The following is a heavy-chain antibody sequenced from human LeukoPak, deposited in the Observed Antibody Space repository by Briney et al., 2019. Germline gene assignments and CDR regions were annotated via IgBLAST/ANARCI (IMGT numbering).Heavy chain of an antibody. CDR3: AREVVAAAGTVDY. CDR2: IYYSGST. V-gene: IGHV4-59*01. CDR1: GDSISNYY. J-gene: IGHJ4*02. Sequence: SETLSLTCAVSGDSISNYYWSWLRQPPGKGLEWIGYIYYSGSTNYNPSLKSRVTISVDTSKNQFSLKLSSVTAADTAVYYCAREVVAAAGTVDYWGQGTLVIVSS. D-gene: IGHD6-13*01.